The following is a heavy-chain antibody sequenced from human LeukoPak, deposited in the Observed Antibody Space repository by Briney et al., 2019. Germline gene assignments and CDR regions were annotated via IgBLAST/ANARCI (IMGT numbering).Heavy chain of an antibody. CDR2: ISGSGGST. Sequence: GGSLRLSCAASGFTFSSYAMSWVRQAPGKGLEWVSAISGSGGSTYYADSEKGRFTISRDNSKNTLFLQMNSLRAEDTAVYYCAKSITTMTTGGAFDIWGQGTMVTVSS. CDR1: GFTFSSYA. CDR3: AKSITTMTTGGAFDI. J-gene: IGHJ3*02. V-gene: IGHV3-23*01. D-gene: IGHD4-17*01.